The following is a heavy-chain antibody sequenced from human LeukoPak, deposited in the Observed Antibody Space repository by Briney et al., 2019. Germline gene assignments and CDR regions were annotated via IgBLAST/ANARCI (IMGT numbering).Heavy chain of an antibody. CDR2: ISSSGSTI. V-gene: IGHV3-48*03. Sequence: PGGSLRLSCAASGFTFSSYEMNWVRQAPGKGLEWVSYISSSGSTIYYADSVKGRFTISRDNAKNSLYLQMNSLRAEDTAVYYCAGDHQYYDILTGYYGGYYFDYWGQGTLVTVSS. D-gene: IGHD3-9*01. CDR1: GFTFSSYE. CDR3: AGDHQYYDILTGYYGGYYFDY. J-gene: IGHJ4*02.